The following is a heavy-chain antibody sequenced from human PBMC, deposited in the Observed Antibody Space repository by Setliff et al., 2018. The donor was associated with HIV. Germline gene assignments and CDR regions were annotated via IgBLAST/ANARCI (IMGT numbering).Heavy chain of an antibody. Sequence: SVKVSCKASGGTFSSYVISWVRQAPGQGPEWMGGIIPMYGVTNYAQKFQGRVTMTTDESTSTAYRELSSLRSEDTAVYYCALPYCSGGNCWSSASLPPAGWFDPWGQGTLVTVSS. CDR1: GGTFSSYV. CDR2: IIPMYGVT. CDR3: ALPYCSGGNCWSSASLPPAGWFDP. J-gene: IGHJ5*02. V-gene: IGHV1-69*05. D-gene: IGHD2-15*01.